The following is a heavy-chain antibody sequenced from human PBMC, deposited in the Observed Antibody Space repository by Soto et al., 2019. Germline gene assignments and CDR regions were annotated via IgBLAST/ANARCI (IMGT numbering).Heavy chain of an antibody. CDR2: ITPYYNTL. Sequence: QAQVVQSGAEVRKPGPSVKLSGKASEGTFNSFAIAWVRQPPGQGLEWMGGITPYYNTLNYAQKFQDRVTITADDSTNTVYMELSSLRSDDTAVYFCASGASRWYPYFFDSWAQGTLVTVSS. D-gene: IGHD6-13*01. V-gene: IGHV1-69*12. CDR3: ASGASRWYPYFFDS. J-gene: IGHJ4*02. CDR1: EGTFNSFA.